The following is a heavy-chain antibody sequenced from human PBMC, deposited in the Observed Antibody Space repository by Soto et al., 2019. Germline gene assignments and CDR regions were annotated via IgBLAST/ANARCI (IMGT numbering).Heavy chain of an antibody. CDR1: GYTFTSYA. Sequence: QVQLVQSGAEVKKPGASVKVSCKASGYTFTSYAMPWVRQAPGQRLEWMGWINAGNGNTKYSQNFQGRVTITRHTSASTAYMELSSLRSEDTAVYYCARTAWVAAAGYYYYYYMDVWGKGTTVTVSS. CDR3: ARTAWVAAAGYYYYYYMDV. V-gene: IGHV1-3*01. D-gene: IGHD6-13*01. J-gene: IGHJ6*03. CDR2: INAGNGNT.